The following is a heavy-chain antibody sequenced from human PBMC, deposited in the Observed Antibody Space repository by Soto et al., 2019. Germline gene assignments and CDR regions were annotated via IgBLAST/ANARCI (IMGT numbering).Heavy chain of an antibody. V-gene: IGHV4-34*01. J-gene: IGHJ5*02. CDR1: GGSFSGYY. CDR3: ATANWSHHYFGP. CDR2: INHSGST. D-gene: IGHD1-1*01. Sequence: QVRLQQWGTGLLKSSETLSLTCAVYGGSFSGYYWSWLRQPPGKGLEWIGEINHSGSTNYNPSLKSRVTISVDTSNNQFSLKLTSITAADTGVYYCATANWSHHYFGPWGQGNLVTVSS.